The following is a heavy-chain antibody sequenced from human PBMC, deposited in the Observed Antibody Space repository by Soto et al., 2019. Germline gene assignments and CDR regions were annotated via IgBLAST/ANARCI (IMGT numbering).Heavy chain of an antibody. D-gene: IGHD2-8*01. V-gene: IGHV4-30-4*01. Sequence: QVQLQESGPGLVKPSETLSLTCTVSGGSISGGVHSWSWIRQPPGKGLAWIGHIFDSGSTYYNPSFKSRPTISADTSKNQFSLRLSSVTAADTVVYHCAREIMPLTNDWYFDLWGRGTLVTVSS. CDR1: GGSISGGVHS. CDR3: AREIMPLTNDWYFDL. J-gene: IGHJ2*01. CDR2: IFDSGST.